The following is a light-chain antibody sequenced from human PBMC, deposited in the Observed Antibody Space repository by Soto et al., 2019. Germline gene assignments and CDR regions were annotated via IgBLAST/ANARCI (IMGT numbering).Light chain of an antibody. V-gene: IGKV2-30*01. Sequence: DVVMTQSPLSLPVTLGQPASISCRSSQSLVYSDGDTYLTWFQQRPGQSPRRLFYKVSNRDSGVPDRFSGGGSGTDFTLKISRVEAEDVRFYSCMQSTHWPWTFGQGTRVDI. J-gene: IGKJ1*01. CDR3: MQSTHWPWT. CDR2: KVS. CDR1: QSLVYSDGDTY.